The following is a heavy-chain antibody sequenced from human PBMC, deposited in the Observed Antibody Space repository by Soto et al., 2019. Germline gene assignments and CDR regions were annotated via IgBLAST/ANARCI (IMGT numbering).Heavy chain of an antibody. CDR1: GYPFTGNY. J-gene: IGHJ4*02. CDR2: INPNTGST. V-gene: IGHV1-2*02. Sequence: QVQVVQSRAEVKKPGASVKVSCKTSGYPFTGNYIHWLRQAPRQGLEWLGWINPNTGSTNYAQKFLDRGTMTRDTSITTAYLELSSLRSDDTAIYYCARGKGLGASDYWGRGTLVIVSS. D-gene: IGHD1-26*01. CDR3: ARGKGLGASDY.